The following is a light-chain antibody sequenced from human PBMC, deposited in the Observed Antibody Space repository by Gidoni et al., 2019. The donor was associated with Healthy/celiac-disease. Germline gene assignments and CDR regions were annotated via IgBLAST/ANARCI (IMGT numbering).Light chain of an antibody. CDR3: QQSYSTPRT. V-gene: IGKV1-39*01. J-gene: IGKJ2*01. Sequence: DIQMTQSPSSLSASVGDRVTITCRASQSISTYLNWYQQKPGKAPKLLIFAASSLQRGVPSRFSGSGSGTDFTLTSSSLQPEDFATYYCQQSYSTPRTFXQXTKLEIK. CDR2: AAS. CDR1: QSISTY.